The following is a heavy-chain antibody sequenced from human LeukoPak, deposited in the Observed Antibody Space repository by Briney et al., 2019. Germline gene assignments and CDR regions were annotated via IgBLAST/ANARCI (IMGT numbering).Heavy chain of an antibody. CDR3: ARMMYGVIAEYYFDY. D-gene: IGHD3-16*02. CDR2: IYSGGST. Sequence: GGSLRLSCAASGFTVSSNYMSWVRQAPGKGLEWVSVIYSGGSTYYADSVKGRFTISRDNSKNTLYLQMNSLRAEDTAVYYCARMMYGVIAEYYFDYWGQGTLVIVSS. J-gene: IGHJ4*02. V-gene: IGHV3-66*02. CDR1: GFTVSSNY.